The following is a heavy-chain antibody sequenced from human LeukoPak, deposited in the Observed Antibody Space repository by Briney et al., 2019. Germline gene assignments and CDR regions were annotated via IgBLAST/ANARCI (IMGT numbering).Heavy chain of an antibody. D-gene: IGHD2-15*01. CDR3: TKDRSQAPHWYFDL. CDR2: IRYDSTTK. CDR1: GLTFSNYG. V-gene: IGHV3-30*02. Sequence: GGSLRLSCAASGLTFSNYGVDWVRQAPGKGLEWVAFIRYDSTTKYYADSVKGLFTISRDNSKNTLYLQMNSLRVEDTAVYYCTKDRSQAPHWYFDLWGRGTLVTVS. J-gene: IGHJ2*01.